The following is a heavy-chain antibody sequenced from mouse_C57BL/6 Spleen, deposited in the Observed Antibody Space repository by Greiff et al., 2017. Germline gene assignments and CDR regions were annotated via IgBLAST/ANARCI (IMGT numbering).Heavy chain of an antibody. CDR1: GFTFSSYA. J-gene: IGHJ1*03. Sequence: EVQVVESEGGLVKPGGSLKLSCAASGFTFSSYAMSWVRQTPEKRLEWVATISDGGSYTYYPDNVKGRFTISRDNAKNNLYLQMSHLKSEDTAMYYCARATMITTRWYFDVWCTGTTVTVSS. V-gene: IGHV5-4*01. D-gene: IGHD2-4*01. CDR3: ARATMITTRWYFDV. CDR2: ISDGGSYT.